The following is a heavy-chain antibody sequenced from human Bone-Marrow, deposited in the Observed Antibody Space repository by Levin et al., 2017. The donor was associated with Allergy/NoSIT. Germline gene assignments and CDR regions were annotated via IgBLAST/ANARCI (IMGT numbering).Heavy chain of an antibody. D-gene: IGHD4-11*01. CDR1: GFTFSSYS. J-gene: IGHJ4*02. V-gene: IGHV3-21*01. CDR2: ISSSSSYI. CDR3: ARWLDGNSNYGRGDY. Sequence: GESLKISCAASGFTFSSYSMNWVRQAPGKGLEWVSSISSSSSYIYYADSVKGRFTISRDNAKNSLYLQMNSLRAEDTAVYYCARWLDGNSNYGRGDYWGQGTLVTVSS.